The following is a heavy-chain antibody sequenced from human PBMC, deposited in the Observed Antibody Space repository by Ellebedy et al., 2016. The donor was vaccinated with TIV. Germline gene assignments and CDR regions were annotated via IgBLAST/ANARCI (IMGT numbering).Heavy chain of an antibody. CDR3: ARDLGHSGYDLFDS. D-gene: IGHD5-12*01. J-gene: IGHJ4*02. CDR1: GFTFRDYY. V-gene: IGHV3-30*03. Sequence: GGSLRLSCDASGFTFRDYYMSWIRQAPGKGLEWVAVISYDGSNKYYADSVKGRFTISRDNSKNTLYLQMNSLRAEDTAMYYCARDLGHSGYDLFDSWGQGTLVTVS. CDR2: ISYDGSNK.